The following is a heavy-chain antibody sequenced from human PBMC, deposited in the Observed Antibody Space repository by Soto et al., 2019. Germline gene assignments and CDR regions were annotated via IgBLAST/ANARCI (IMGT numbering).Heavy chain of an antibody. CDR1: GFTFSSYV. D-gene: IGHD6-6*01. CDR2: ISGGGSNT. CDR3: AKDSNKYSSSLRGRYFDY. Sequence: EVQLLESGGGSVQRGGSLRLSCAASGFTFSSYVMSWVRQAPGKGLEWVAGISGGGSNTFYADSVKGRFTISRDNSKNTLLLQINNLSDEDTAIYYCAKDSNKYSSSLRGRYFDYWGQGILVTVSS. J-gene: IGHJ4*02. V-gene: IGHV3-23*01.